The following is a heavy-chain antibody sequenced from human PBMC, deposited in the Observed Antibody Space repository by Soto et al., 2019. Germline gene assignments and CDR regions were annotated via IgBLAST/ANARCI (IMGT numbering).Heavy chain of an antibody. CDR3: GRDAVLDV. CDR2: IIPVLRIT. Sequence: QVQLVQSGAEVKKPGSSVKVSCKASGVTFSTYTLNWVRQAPGQGLEWMGRIIPVLRITNYAQKFQDRVTITADKSTSTAYMEVSSLRSEDTAVYYCGRDAVLDVWGQGTRVTVSS. CDR1: GVTFSTYT. J-gene: IGHJ4*02. V-gene: IGHV1-69*08.